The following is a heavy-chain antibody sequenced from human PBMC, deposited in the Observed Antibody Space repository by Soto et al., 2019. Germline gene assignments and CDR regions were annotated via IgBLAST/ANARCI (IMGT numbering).Heavy chain of an antibody. CDR1: GGSISSSSYY. D-gene: IGHD2-21*02. Sequence: PSETLSLTCTVSGGSISSSSYYWGWIRQPPGKGLEWIGSIYYSGSTYYNPSLKSRVTISVDTSKNQFSLKLSSVTAADTAVYYCARGLTVTLKEAFDYWGQGTLVTVSS. J-gene: IGHJ4*02. V-gene: IGHV4-39*07. CDR3: ARGLTVTLKEAFDY. CDR2: IYYSGST.